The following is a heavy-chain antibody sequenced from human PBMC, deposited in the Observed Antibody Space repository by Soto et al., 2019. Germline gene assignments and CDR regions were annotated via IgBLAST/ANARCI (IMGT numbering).Heavy chain of an antibody. CDR2: INHSGST. CDR3: ASARDSSSDFDY. Sequence: QVQLQQWGAGLLKPSESLSLTCAVYGGSFSGYYWSCIRQPPGRGLEWIGEINHSGSTNYNPSLKSRVTISVDASKNQFSLNLGSVTAAYTAVYYCASARDSSSDFDYWGQGTLVTVSS. D-gene: IGHD6-6*01. V-gene: IGHV4-34*01. J-gene: IGHJ4*02. CDR1: GGSFSGYY.